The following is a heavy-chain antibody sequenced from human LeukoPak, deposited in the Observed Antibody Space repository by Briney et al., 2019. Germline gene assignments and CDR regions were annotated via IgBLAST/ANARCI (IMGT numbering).Heavy chain of an antibody. CDR1: GFTFSSYA. J-gene: IGHJ4*02. Sequence: GGSLRLSCAASGFTFSSYAMSWVRQAPGKGLEWVSISSNSGSSTHYAGSVKGRFTISRDNSKDTLYLQMSSLRAEDTALYYCAKDLYSSGSLRDFWGQGTLVTVSS. V-gene: IGHV3-23*01. CDR2: SSNSGSST. D-gene: IGHD6-19*01. CDR3: AKDLYSSGSLRDF.